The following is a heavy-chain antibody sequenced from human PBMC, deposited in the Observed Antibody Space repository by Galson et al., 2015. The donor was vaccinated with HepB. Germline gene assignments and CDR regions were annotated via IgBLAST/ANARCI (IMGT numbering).Heavy chain of an antibody. J-gene: IGHJ6*02. Sequence: SCKASGGTFSSYAISWVRQAPGKGLEWVAVIWYDGSNKYYADSVKGRFTISRDNSKNTLYLQMNSLRAEDTAVYYCARDSAPAAPWYYYCYPGDGMDVWGQGTTVTVSS. CDR2: IWYDGSNK. CDR3: ARDSAPAAPWYYYCYPGDGMDV. V-gene: IGHV3-33*01. D-gene: IGHD2-2*01. CDR1: GGTFSSYA.